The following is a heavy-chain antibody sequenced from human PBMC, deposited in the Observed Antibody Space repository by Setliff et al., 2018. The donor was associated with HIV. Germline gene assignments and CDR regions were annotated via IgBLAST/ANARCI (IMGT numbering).Heavy chain of an antibody. Sequence: LRLSCAASGFTFSTYAMGWVRQAPGKGLEWVSTAGAVGGPTHYAESVKGRFTISKDNSKNALYLQMSSLRDEDTAVYYCAKVFVFGIDAFDIWGQGTMVTVSS. CDR3: AKVFVFGIDAFDI. CDR2: AGAVGGPT. J-gene: IGHJ3*02. D-gene: IGHD3-10*02. CDR1: GFTFSTYA. V-gene: IGHV3-23*01.